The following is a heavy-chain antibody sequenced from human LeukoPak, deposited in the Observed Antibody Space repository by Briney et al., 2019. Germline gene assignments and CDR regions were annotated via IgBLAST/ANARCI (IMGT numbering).Heavy chain of an antibody. CDR2: ISGSGDNT. J-gene: IGHJ4*02. V-gene: IGHV3-23*01. CDR3: ARVTYGSGTYGAFDY. CDR1: GFSLRNYG. D-gene: IGHD3-10*01. Sequence: GGSLRLSCAASGFSLRNYGVNWVRQAPGKGLEWVSTISGSGDNTYYADSVKGRFTISRDNSKNTLYLQMNSLRAEDTAVYYCARVTYGSGTYGAFDYWGQGTLVTVSS.